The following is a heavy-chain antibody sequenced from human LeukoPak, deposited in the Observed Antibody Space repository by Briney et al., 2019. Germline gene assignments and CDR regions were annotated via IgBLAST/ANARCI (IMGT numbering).Heavy chain of an antibody. CDR1: GFTFDDYG. CDR2: ITWNGGRT. Sequence: TGGSPRLSCAASGFTFDDYGMSWVRQAPGKGLEWVSGITWNGGRTGYGDSVKGRFTISGDSAKNSLYLQMNSLRVEDTALYYCARDPSGVAVAGYFDNWGQGTLVTVSP. V-gene: IGHV3-20*04. D-gene: IGHD6-19*01. CDR3: ARDPSGVAVAGYFDN. J-gene: IGHJ4*02.